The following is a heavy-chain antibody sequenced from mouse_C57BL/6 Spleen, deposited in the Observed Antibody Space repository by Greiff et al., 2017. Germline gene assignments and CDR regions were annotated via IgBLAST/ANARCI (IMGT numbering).Heavy chain of an antibody. J-gene: IGHJ4*01. CDR2: IAPEDGET. CDR3: ARLDYDGPQLGAMDY. CDR1: GFNIKDYY. D-gene: IGHD2-4*01. V-gene: IGHV14-2*01. Sequence: VQLKESGAELVKPGASVKLSCTASGFNIKDYYMHWVKQRTEQGLEWIGRIAPEDGETKYAPKFQGKATITADTSANTAYLQLSSLTSEDTAVYYCARLDYDGPQLGAMDYWGQGTSVTVSS.